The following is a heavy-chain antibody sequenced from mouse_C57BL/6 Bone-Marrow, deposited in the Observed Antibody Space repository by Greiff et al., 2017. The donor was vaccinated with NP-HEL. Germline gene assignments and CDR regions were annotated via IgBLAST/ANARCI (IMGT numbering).Heavy chain of an antibody. J-gene: IGHJ4*01. Sequence: DVMLVESGGGLVQSGRSLRLSCATSGFTFSDFYMEWVRQAPGKGLEWIAASRNKANDYTTEYSASVKGRFIVSRDTSQSILYLQMNALRAEDTAIYYCARDARTRGAMDYWGQGTSVTVSS. CDR2: SRNKANDYTT. CDR3: ARDARTRGAMDY. V-gene: IGHV7-1*01. CDR1: GFTFSDFY.